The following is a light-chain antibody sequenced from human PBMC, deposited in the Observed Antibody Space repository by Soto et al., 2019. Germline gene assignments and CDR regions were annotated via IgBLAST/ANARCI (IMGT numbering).Light chain of an antibody. V-gene: IGKV1-9*01. CDR2: GAS. Sequence: DIQLTQSPSFLSASVGDRVTITCRASQGISTYLAWYLQRPGKAPKLLIYGASTLQSGVPSRFSDSGSGTEFTLTISSLQPEDFGTYYCQQLNSDWYAFGQGTKLEIK. CDR3: QQLNSDWYA. J-gene: IGKJ2*01. CDR1: QGISTY.